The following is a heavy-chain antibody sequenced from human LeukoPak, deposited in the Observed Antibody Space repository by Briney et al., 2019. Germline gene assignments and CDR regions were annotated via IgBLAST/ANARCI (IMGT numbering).Heavy chain of an antibody. V-gene: IGHV4-59*01. J-gene: IGHJ6*03. CDR2: IYYSGST. Sequence: SETLSLTCTVSGGSISSYYWSWIRQPPGKGLEWIGYIYYSGSTNYNPSLKSRVTISVDTSKNQFSLKLSPVTAADTAVYYCARWWVETATIDYYYYMDVWGKGTTVTVSS. CDR1: GGSISSYY. D-gene: IGHD5-24*01. CDR3: ARWWVETATIDYYYYMDV.